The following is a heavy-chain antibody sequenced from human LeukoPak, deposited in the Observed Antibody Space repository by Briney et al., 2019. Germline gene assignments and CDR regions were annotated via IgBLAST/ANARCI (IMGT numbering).Heavy chain of an antibody. CDR2: INTNTGNP. D-gene: IGHD3-16*01. V-gene: IGHV7-4-1*02. J-gene: IGHJ5*02. Sequence: ASVKVSCKASGYTFTSYGISWVRQAPGQGLEWMGWINTNTGNPTYAQGFTGRFVFSLDTSVSTAYLQISSLKAEDTAVYYCARGGSQSPNWFDPWGQGTLVTVSS. CDR3: ARGGSQSPNWFDP. CDR1: GYTFTSYG.